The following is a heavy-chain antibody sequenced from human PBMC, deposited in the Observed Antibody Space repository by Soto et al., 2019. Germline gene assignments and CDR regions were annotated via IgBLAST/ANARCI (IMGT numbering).Heavy chain of an antibody. V-gene: IGHV1-18*04. CDR1: GYIFTSYG. CDR3: ARDSRYSSGWYRDYYYYYGMDV. D-gene: IGHD6-19*01. Sequence: GASVKVSCKASGYIFTSYGISWVRQAPGQGLEWMGWISAYNGNTNYAQKLQGRVTMTTDTSTSTAYMELRSLRSDDTAVYYCARDSRYSSGWYRDYYYYYGMDVWGQGTTVTVSS. CDR2: ISAYNGNT. J-gene: IGHJ6*02.